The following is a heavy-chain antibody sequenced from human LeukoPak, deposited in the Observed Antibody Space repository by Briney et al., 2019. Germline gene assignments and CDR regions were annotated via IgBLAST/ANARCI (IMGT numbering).Heavy chain of an antibody. CDR3: ARAGHQTTVTLGYYYYYYYMDV. Sequence: GASVKVSCKASGYTFTSYDINWVRQATGQGLEWMGWISAYNGNTNYAQKLQGRVTMTTDTSTSTAYMELRSLRSDDTAVYYCARAGHQTTVTLGYYYYYYYMDVWGKGTTVTVSS. CDR2: ISAYNGNT. J-gene: IGHJ6*03. D-gene: IGHD4-17*01. CDR1: GYTFTSYD. V-gene: IGHV1-18*01.